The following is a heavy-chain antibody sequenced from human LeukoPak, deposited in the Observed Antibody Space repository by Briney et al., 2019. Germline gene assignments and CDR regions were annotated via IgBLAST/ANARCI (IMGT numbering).Heavy chain of an antibody. Sequence: PSETLSLTCTVSGGSISSSSYYWGWIRQPPGKGLEWIGSIYYSGSTYYNPSLKSRVTISVDTSKNQFSLKLSSVTAADTAVYYCARDGLLLVSFDYWGQGTLVTVSS. CDR3: ARDGLLLVSFDY. CDR1: GGSISSSSYY. CDR2: IYYSGST. D-gene: IGHD2-8*02. J-gene: IGHJ4*02. V-gene: IGHV4-39*07.